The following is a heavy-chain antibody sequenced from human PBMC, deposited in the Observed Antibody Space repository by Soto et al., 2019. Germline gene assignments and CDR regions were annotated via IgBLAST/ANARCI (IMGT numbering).Heavy chain of an antibody. D-gene: IGHD3-10*01. J-gene: IGHJ2*01. CDR3: AIYYGSRTTPLYCDL. CDR1: GYTFTNYG. CDR2: ISTFSGNT. V-gene: IGHV1-18*03. Sequence: QVQLVQSGAEVKKPGASVKVSCKASGYTFTNYGISWVRQAPGQGLEWMGWISTFSGNTNYAQKLQGRVTMTTDTSTSTAYMKRTILTSDYMAGYYCAIYYGSRTTPLYCDLWGRGILVTVAS.